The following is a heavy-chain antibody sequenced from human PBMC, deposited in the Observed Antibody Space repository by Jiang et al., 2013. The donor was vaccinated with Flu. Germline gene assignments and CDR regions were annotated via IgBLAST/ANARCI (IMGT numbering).Heavy chain of an antibody. V-gene: IGHV5-10-1*01. CDR3: ARHNGASAHQXSLPGNNWFDP. CDR2: IDPADSYS. D-gene: IGHD2-8*01. CDR1: GYSFTSYW. Sequence: GAEVKKPGESLRISCKGSGYSFTSYWISWLRQMPGKGLEWMGRIDPADSYSNYSPSFQGHVNISVDRSISTAYLQWSSLKASDTAIYYCARHNGASAHQXSLPGNNWFDPGAREPWSPSPQ. J-gene: IGHJ5*02.